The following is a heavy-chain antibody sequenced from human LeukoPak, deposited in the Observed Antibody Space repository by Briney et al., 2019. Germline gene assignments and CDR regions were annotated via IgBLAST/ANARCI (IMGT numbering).Heavy chain of an antibody. CDR1: GGSISSYY. D-gene: IGHD5-18*01. CDR3: ARNVDTAMNYFDY. J-gene: IGHJ4*02. Sequence: SETLSLTCTVSGGSISSYYWSWIRQPPGKGLEWIGYIYYSGSTNYNPSLKSRVTISVDTSKNQFSLKLGSVTAADTAVYYCARNVDTAMNYFDYWGQGTLVTVSS. CDR2: IYYSGST. V-gene: IGHV4-59*01.